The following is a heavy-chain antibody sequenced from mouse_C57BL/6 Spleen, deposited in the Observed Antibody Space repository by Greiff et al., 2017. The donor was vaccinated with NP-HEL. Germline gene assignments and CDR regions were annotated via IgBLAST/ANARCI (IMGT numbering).Heavy chain of an antibody. J-gene: IGHJ2*01. CDR1: GYTFTDYY. D-gene: IGHD2-3*01. CDR2: IYPGSGNT. Sequence: QVQLKQSGAELVRPGASVKLSCKASGYTFTDYYINWVKQRPGQGLEWIARIYPGSGNTYYNGKFKGKATLTAEKSSSTAYMQLSSLTSEDSAVYFCARGDGYYYFDYWGQGTTLTVSS. CDR3: ARGDGYYYFDY. V-gene: IGHV1-76*01.